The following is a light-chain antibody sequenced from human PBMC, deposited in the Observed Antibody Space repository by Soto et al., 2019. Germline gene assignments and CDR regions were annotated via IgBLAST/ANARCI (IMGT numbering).Light chain of an antibody. Sequence: QSALTQPPSVSAAPGQKVTISCSGSSSNIGNNYVSWYRQLPGTAPKLLIYDNNKRPSGIPDRCSGSKSGTSATLGITGLQTGDEADYYCGTWDSSLSAKVFGGGTKVTVL. CDR3: GTWDSSLSAKV. J-gene: IGLJ2*01. CDR2: DNN. V-gene: IGLV1-51*01. CDR1: SSNIGNNY.